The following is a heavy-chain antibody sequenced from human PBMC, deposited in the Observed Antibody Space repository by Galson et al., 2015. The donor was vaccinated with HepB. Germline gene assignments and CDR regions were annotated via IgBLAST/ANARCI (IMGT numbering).Heavy chain of an antibody. J-gene: IGHJ4*02. Sequence: SVKVSCKASGYTFTSYYMHWVRQAPGQGLEWMGIINPSGGSTSYAQKLQGRVTMTTDTSTSTAYMELRSLRSDDTAVYYCARDREYRAHFDYWGQGTLVTVSS. V-gene: IGHV1-46*01. CDR1: GYTFTSYY. CDR3: ARDREYRAHFDY. CDR2: INPSGGST. D-gene: IGHD2/OR15-2a*01.